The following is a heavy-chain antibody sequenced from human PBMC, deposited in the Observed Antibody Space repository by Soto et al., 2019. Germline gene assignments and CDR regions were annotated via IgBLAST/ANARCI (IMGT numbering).Heavy chain of an antibody. CDR1: GFIFNNFG. V-gene: IGHV3-30*18. Sequence: QVQLVESGGGVVPPGRSLRLSCAASGFIFNNFGMHWVRQAPGKGLEWVAVISNDGSITYYADFVKGRLTISRDNSKNTMYLQMSSLRDDDTAVYYCAKDQGIAASHGIDWGQGTMVTVSS. D-gene: IGHD6-13*01. CDR2: ISNDGSIT. CDR3: AKDQGIAASHGID. J-gene: IGHJ3*01.